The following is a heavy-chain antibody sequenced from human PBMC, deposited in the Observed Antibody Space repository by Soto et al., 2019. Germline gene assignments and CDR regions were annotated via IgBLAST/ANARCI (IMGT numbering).Heavy chain of an antibody. D-gene: IGHD2-15*01. J-gene: IGHJ6*03. CDR2: INSDGSST. CDR1: GFTFSSYW. CDR3: ARHSDRYCSGGSCYSHYYYYMDV. Sequence: GGSLRLSCAASGFTFSSYWMHWVRQAPGKGLVWVSRINSDGSSTSYADSVKGRFTISRDNAKNTLYLQWSSLKASDTAMYYCARHSDRYCSGGSCYSHYYYYMDVWGKGTTVTVSS. V-gene: IGHV3-74*01.